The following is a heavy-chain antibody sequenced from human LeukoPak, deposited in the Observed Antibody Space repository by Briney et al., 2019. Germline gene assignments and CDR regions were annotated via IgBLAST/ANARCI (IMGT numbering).Heavy chain of an antibody. J-gene: IGHJ5*02. CDR2: INPKSGGT. D-gene: IGHD3-16*01. V-gene: IGHV1-2*05. CDR3: ARERLGYNWFDP. Sequence: ASVKVSCKASGYIFTGYYIHWIRQAPGQGLEWMGRINPKSGGTNYAQKFQGRVTMTRDTSTSTAYMELSRLKFDDTGVYYCARERLGYNWFDPWGQGTLVTVSS. CDR1: GYIFTGYY.